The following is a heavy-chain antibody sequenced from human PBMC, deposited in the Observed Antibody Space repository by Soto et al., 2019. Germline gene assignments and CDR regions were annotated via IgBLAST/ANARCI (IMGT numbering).Heavy chain of an antibody. J-gene: IGHJ5*01. CDR3: ARPRNGGVADSFDS. Sequence: QVQLVESGGGEVQPGGSLRLSCAASGFTFSRHAIHWVRLTPGRGLEWVLAISRDGSYIYYTDSVKGRFTVSRDNSKNTVVVQMNRLIPDDTALYFCARPRNGGVADSFDSWGQGTRVTVSS. D-gene: IGHD3-3*01. CDR2: ISRDGSYI. V-gene: IGHV3-30*04. CDR1: GFTFSRHA.